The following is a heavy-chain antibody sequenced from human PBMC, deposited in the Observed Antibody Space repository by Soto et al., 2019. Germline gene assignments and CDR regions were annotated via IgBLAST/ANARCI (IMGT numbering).Heavy chain of an antibody. CDR2: ISGSGGST. Sequence: EVQLLESGGGLVQPGGSLRLSCAASGFTFSSYAMSWVRQAPGKGLEWVSAISGSGGSTYYADSVKGRFTISRDNSKDTLYLQMNSLRAEDTAVYYCAKDMAIGTGAFDIWGQGTMVTVSS. CDR1: GFTFSSYA. D-gene: IGHD3-10*01. V-gene: IGHV3-23*01. J-gene: IGHJ3*02. CDR3: AKDMAIGTGAFDI.